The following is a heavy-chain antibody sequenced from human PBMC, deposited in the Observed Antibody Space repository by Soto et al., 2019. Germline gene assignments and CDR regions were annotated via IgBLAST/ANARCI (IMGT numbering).Heavy chain of an antibody. D-gene: IGHD3-9*01. CDR1: GYTFTRYY. Sequence: QVQLVQSGAEVKKPGASVKVSCKASGYTFTRYYMHWVRQAPGQGLEWMGMINPSVGTTNYAQNFPGRVTMTRDTSTSTVYMDLSSLRSEDTAIYYCTRTLTPNPAEYFQHWGQGTLVTVSS. V-gene: IGHV1-46*03. CDR2: INPSVGTT. CDR3: TRTLTPNPAEYFQH. J-gene: IGHJ1*01.